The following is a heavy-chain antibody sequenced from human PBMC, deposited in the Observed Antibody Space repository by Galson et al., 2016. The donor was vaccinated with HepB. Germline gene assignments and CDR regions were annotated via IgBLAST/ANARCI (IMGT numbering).Heavy chain of an antibody. CDR2: INYRDST. V-gene: IGHV4-4*02. Sequence: ETLSLTCAVSGVFINTTDWWSWVRQPPGKGLEWIGYINYRDSTNYNPSLRGRVTISGGTSKNQFSLKLNSVTAADTAVYYCARASRAFWSGHEAFDVWGHGTMVTVSS. CDR1: GVFINTTDW. D-gene: IGHD3-3*01. CDR3: ARASRAFWSGHEAFDV. J-gene: IGHJ3*01.